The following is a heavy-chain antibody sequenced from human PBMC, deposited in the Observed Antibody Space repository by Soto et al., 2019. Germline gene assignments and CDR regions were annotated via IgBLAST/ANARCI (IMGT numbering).Heavy chain of an antibody. CDR3: ARDAGMEVELGEGWFDP. V-gene: IGHV4-59*01. J-gene: IGHJ5*02. CDR2: IYYSGST. D-gene: IGHD1-7*01. CDR1: GGSISSYY. Sequence: SETLSLTCTVSGGSISSYYWSWIRQPPGKGLEWIGYIYYSGSTNYNPSLKSRVTISVDTSKNQFSLRLSSVTAADTAVYYCARDAGMEVELGEGWFDPWGQGTLVTVSS.